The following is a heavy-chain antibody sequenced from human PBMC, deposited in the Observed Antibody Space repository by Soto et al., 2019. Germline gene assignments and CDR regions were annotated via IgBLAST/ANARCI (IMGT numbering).Heavy chain of an antibody. J-gene: IGHJ4*02. D-gene: IGHD6-19*01. CDR3: ARDPGRALAVD. Sequence: PSETLSLTCAVSGGAFNNFFWAWIRQTPGKGLEWIGEINHFGQTHYNPSLGSRVSIFVDTSKNQYSLKLSSLTAADTAIYYCARDPGRALAVDWGEGTLVTVSS. CDR2: INHFGQT. CDR1: GGAFNNFF. V-gene: IGHV4-34*01.